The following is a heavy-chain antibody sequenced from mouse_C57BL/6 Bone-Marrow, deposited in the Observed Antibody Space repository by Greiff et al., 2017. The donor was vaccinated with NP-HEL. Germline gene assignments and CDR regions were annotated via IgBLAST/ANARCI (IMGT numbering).Heavy chain of an antibody. D-gene: IGHD1-1*01. Sequence: QFQLQQPGAELVKPGASVKMSCKASGYTFTSYWITWVKQRPGQGLEWIGDIYPGSGSTNYNEKFKSKATLTVDTSSSTAYMQLSSLTSEDSAVYYCARSITTVVAPDYWGQGTTLTVSS. CDR3: ARSITTVVAPDY. CDR1: GYTFTSYW. CDR2: IYPGSGST. V-gene: IGHV1-55*01. J-gene: IGHJ2*01.